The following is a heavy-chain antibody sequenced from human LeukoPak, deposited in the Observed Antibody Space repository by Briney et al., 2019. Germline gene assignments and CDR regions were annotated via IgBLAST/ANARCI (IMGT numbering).Heavy chain of an antibody. V-gene: IGHV4-59*08. CDR3: ARLKMGAYFDL. CDR2: IFYTGDT. D-gene: IGHD3-16*01. Sequence: SETLSLTCPVSAASITTYYWSWIRQPPGKGLEWVGYIFYTGDTSYSPSLRSRVTISLDTSKNQFSLKLRSVTAADTAVYYCARLKMGAYFDLWGRGTLVTVSS. J-gene: IGHJ2*01. CDR1: AASITTYY.